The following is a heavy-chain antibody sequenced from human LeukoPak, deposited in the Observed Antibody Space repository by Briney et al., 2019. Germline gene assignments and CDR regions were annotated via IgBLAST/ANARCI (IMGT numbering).Heavy chain of an antibody. D-gene: IGHD3-22*01. J-gene: IGHJ6*03. CDR2: IIPIFGTA. CDR3: ARAPTGGYYYYYMDV. CDR1: GGTFSSYA. V-gene: IGHV1-69*05. Sequence: GASVKVSCKASGGTFSSYAISWVRQAPGQGLEWMGGIIPIFGTANYAQKFQGRVTITTDESTSTAYMELSSLRSEDTAVYYCARAPTGGYYYYYMDVWGKGTKVTVSS.